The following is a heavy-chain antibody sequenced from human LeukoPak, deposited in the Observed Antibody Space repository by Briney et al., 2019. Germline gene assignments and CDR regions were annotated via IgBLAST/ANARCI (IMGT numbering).Heavy chain of an antibody. V-gene: IGHV4-39*02. CDR1: GGPISSSSYS. CDR3: ARGLIL. D-gene: IGHD2-21*01. CDR2: ISYSGST. Sequence: SETLSLTCTVSGGPISSSSYSWGWIRQPPGKALEWIGSISYSGSTYYNPSLKSRVTMSVDTSKKQFSLRLSSLTAADTAVYYCARGLILWGQGTLVTVSS. J-gene: IGHJ4*02.